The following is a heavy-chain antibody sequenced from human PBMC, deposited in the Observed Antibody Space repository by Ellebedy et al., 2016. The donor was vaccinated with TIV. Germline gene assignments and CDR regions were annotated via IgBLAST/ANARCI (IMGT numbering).Heavy chain of an antibody. D-gene: IGHD3-22*01. CDR3: ARELTMIG. J-gene: IGHJ4*02. Sequence: PGGSLRLSCAASGFTFRRYNMNWVRQAPGKGLEWVSSISSSSTYISYADSVKGRFNISRDNVKNSLYLQMNGLRAEDTAIYYCARELTMIGWGQGTLVTVSS. V-gene: IGHV3-21*01. CDR1: GFTFRRYN. CDR2: ISSSSTYI.